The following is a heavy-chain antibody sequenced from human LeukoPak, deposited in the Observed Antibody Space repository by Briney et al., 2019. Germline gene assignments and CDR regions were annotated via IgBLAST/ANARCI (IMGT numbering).Heavy chain of an antibody. D-gene: IGHD5-12*01. CDR2: IHTSGTT. J-gene: IGHJ4*02. Sequence: SETLSLTCSVSGASINSGSYFWSWIRQPAGKGLEWVGRIHTSGTTNYNPSLKSRVTISIDTSKNQFSLKLSSVIAADTAVYYCARGGGYDPFDYWGQGTLVTVSS. CDR3: ARGGGYDPFDY. V-gene: IGHV4-61*02. CDR1: GASINSGSYF.